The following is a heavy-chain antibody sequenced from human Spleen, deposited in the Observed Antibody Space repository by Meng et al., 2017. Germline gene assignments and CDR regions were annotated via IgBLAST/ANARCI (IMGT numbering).Heavy chain of an antibody. V-gene: IGHV1-3*01. D-gene: IGHD6-19*01. CDR3: ARDFTSGSSGDP. CDR2: ITPGNGNT. CDR1: GYTFTTYG. J-gene: IGHJ5*02. Sequence: QVQVVQSGAEVKEPGASVKVSCKASGYTFTTYGLSWVRQAPGQSLEWMGWITPGNGNTKYSQKFQGRVTFTRDTSASTAYMELSTLRPEDTAVYYCARDFTSGSSGDPWGQGTLVTAPQ.